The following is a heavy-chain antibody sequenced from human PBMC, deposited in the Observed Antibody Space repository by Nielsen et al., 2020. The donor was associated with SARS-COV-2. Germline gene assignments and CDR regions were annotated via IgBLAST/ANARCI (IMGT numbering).Heavy chain of an antibody. CDR2: ISYDGSNK. D-gene: IGHD3-22*01. CDR3: ARSDPNYDSSGYYGL. V-gene: IGHV3-30-3*01. CDR1: GFTFSSYA. J-gene: IGHJ4*02. Sequence: GSSLKISCAASGFTFSSYAMHWVRQAPGKGLEWVAVISYDGSNKYYTDSAKGRFTISRDNSKNTLYLQMNSLRAEDTAVYYCARSDPNYDSSGYYGLWGQGTLVTVSS.